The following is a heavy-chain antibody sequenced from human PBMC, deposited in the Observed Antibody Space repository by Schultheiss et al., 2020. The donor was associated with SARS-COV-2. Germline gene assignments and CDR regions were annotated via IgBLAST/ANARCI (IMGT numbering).Heavy chain of an antibody. CDR1: GFTFSSYG. CDR3: ARDPPALYSSSWYSRYGMDV. D-gene: IGHD6-13*01. CDR2: ISYDGSNK. Sequence: GSLRLSCAASGFTFSSYGMHWVRQAPGKGLEWVAVISYDGSNKYYADSVKGRFTISRDNSKNTLYLQMNSLRAEDTAVYYCARDPPALYSSSWYSRYGMDVWGQGTTVTVSS. V-gene: IGHV3-30*03. J-gene: IGHJ6*02.